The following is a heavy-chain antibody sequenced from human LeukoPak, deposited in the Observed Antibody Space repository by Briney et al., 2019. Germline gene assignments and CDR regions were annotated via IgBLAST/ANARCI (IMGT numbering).Heavy chain of an antibody. Sequence: TSETLSLTCTISGGSISSYYWSWIRQPAGKGLEWIGRIYTSGSTNYNPSLKSRVTMSVDTSKNQFSLKLSSVTAADTAAYYCAREKRTITMVRGAASHWFDPWGQGTLVTVSS. V-gene: IGHV4-4*07. CDR2: IYTSGST. J-gene: IGHJ5*02. CDR1: GGSISSYY. CDR3: AREKRTITMVRGAASHWFDP. D-gene: IGHD3-10*01.